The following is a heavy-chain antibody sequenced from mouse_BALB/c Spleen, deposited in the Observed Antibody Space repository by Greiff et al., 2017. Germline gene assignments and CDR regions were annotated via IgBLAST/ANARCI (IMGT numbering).Heavy chain of an antibody. V-gene: IGHV1-82*01. Sequence: VQLQQSGPELVKPGASVKISCKASGYAFSSSWMNWVKQRPGQGLEWIGRIYPGDGDTNYNGKFKGKATLTADKSSSTAYMQLSSLTSVDSAVYFCARAGYPYYYAMDYWGQGTSVTVSS. CDR3: ARAGYPYYYAMDY. CDR2: IYPGDGDT. CDR1: GYAFSSSW. J-gene: IGHJ4*01.